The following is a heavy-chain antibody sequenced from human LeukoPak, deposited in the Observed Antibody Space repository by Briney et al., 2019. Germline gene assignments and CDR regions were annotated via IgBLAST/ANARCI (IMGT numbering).Heavy chain of an antibody. Sequence: GGSLRLSCVASGFIMKTDAMGWVRQAPGKGLEWASTISGSDDGTYYTDSVKGRFTISRDDSKNTLYLQMNSLRAEDTAIYYCAKHSGWYFYDYWGQGSQVTVSS. J-gene: IGHJ4*02. D-gene: IGHD6-19*01. CDR2: ISGSDDGT. CDR3: AKHSGWYFYDY. CDR1: GFIMKTDA. V-gene: IGHV3-23*01.